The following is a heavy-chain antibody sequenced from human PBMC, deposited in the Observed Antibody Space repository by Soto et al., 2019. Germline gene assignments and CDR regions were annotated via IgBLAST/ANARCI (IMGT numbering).Heavy chain of an antibody. J-gene: IGHJ4*03. CDR2: IIPIFGTA. D-gene: IGHD3-22*01. V-gene: IGHV1-69*13. CDR1: GGTFSSYA. Sequence: SVKVSCKASGGTFSSYAITWVRQAPGQGLEWMGGIIPIFGTANYAQKFQGRVTITADESTSTAYMELSSLRSEDTAVYYCAADYYDTSGYYFAYWGQGTTVTVSS. CDR3: AADYYDTSGYYFAY.